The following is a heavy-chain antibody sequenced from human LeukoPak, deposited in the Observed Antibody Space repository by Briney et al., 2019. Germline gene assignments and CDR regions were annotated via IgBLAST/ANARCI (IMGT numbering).Heavy chain of an antibody. Sequence: SETLSLTCTVSGGSISSGGYYWSWIRQHPGKGLEWIGYIYYSGSTYYNPSLKSRVTISVDTSKNQISLKLSSVTAADTAVYYCARGGRRFGELLSEDYWGQGTLVTVSS. CDR3: ARGGRRFGELLSEDY. CDR1: GGSISSGGYY. CDR2: IYYSGST. J-gene: IGHJ4*02. D-gene: IGHD3-10*01. V-gene: IGHV4-31*03.